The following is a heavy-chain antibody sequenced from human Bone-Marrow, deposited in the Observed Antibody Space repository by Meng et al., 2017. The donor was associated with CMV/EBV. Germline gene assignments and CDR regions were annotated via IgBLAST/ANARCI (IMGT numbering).Heavy chain of an antibody. CDR3: ARDLTRGRLSHYYYGMDV. CDR2: INPSGGST. J-gene: IGHJ6*02. V-gene: IGHV1-46*01. D-gene: IGHD3-16*02. CDR1: GYTFTSYY. Sequence: SVNVSCKASGYTFTSYYMHWVRQAPGQGLEWMGIINPSGGSTSYAQKFQGRVTMTRDTSTSTVYMELSSLRSEDTAVYYCARDLTRGRLSHYYYGMDVWGQGTTVTVSS.